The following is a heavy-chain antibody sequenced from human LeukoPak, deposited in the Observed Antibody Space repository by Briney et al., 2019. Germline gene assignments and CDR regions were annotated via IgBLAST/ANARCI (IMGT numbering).Heavy chain of an antibody. CDR1: GFSFRSYW. Sequence: GGSLRLSCAATGFSFRSYWMNWVRQAPGKGLEWLAIIKQDGSEKHYKGSVEGRFTISRDNAKNPLHLQMSSLRAEDTAVYYCAGGSGYLITSWGQGTLVTVSS. D-gene: IGHD3-9*01. CDR3: AGGSGYLITS. J-gene: IGHJ5*02. CDR2: IKQDGSEK. V-gene: IGHV3-7*01.